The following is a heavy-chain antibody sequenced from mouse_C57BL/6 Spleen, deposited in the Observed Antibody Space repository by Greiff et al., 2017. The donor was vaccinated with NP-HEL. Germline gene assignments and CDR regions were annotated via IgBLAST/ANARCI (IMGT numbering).Heavy chain of an antibody. CDR3: ARVVATRAMDY. V-gene: IGHV5-16*01. CDR1: GFTFSDYY. CDR2: INYDGSST. J-gene: IGHJ4*01. D-gene: IGHD1-1*01. Sequence: EVMLVESEGGLVQPGSSMKLSCTASGFTFSDYYMAWVRQVPEKGLEWVANINYDGSSTYYLDSLKSRFIISRDNAKNILYLQMSSLKSEDTATYYCARVVATRAMDYWGQGTSVTVSS.